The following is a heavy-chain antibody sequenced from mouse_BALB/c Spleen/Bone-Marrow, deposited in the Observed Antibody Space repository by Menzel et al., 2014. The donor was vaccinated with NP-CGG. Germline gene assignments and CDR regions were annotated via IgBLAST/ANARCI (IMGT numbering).Heavy chain of an antibody. V-gene: IGHV1-77*01. CDR3: ARHYRYSYSAMDY. CDR2: IYPGSGNT. CDR1: GYTFTDYY. D-gene: IGHD2-14*01. J-gene: IGHJ4*01. Sequence: QVQLKQSGAELARPGASVKLSCKASGYTFTDYYINWVKQRTGQGLEWIGEIYPGSGNTYYNEKFKGKATLTADKSSSTAYMQLRSLASEDSEVYFCARHYRYSYSAMDYWGQGTSVTVSS.